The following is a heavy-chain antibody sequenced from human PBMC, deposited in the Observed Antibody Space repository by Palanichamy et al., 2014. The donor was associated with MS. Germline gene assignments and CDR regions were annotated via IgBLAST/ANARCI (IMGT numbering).Heavy chain of an antibody. D-gene: IGHD1-1*01. Sequence: QVQLVESGGGVVQPGRSLRLSCAASGFTFSTCGMHWVRQAPGKGLEWVAGISYDGSNKYYADSVKGRFTISRDNSKNTLYLQMNSLRAEDTAVYYCAKDHGHQLINYMGGIDYWGQGTLVTVSS. CDR2: ISYDGSNK. J-gene: IGHJ4*02. V-gene: IGHV3-30*18. CDR1: GFTFSTCG. CDR3: AKDHGHQLINYMGGIDY.